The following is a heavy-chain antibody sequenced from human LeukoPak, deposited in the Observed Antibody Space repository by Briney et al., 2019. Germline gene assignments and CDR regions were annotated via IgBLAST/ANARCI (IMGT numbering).Heavy chain of an antibody. V-gene: IGHV1-69*06. D-gene: IGHD3-10*01. J-gene: IGHJ5*02. CDR3: ARDFRGDTNWFDP. Sequence: ASVTVSCKASGGTFSSYAISWVRQAPGQGLEWMGGIIPIFGTANYAQKFQGRVTITADKSTSTAYMELSSLRSEDTAVYYCARDFRGDTNWFDPWGQGTLVTVSS. CDR2: IIPIFGTA. CDR1: GGTFSSYA.